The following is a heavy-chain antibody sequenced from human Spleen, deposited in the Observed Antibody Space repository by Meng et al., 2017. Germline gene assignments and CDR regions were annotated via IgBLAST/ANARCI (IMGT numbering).Heavy chain of an antibody. CDR3: TRDPYGGYILYN. D-gene: IGHD3-16*01. J-gene: IGHJ4*02. CDR1: DYTFTGYG. Sequence: QVQPVQSEPEGRKAGASVKVACKASDYTFTGYGVSWVWQGPGQGLEWMAWLGAHDGDTSHAPKFQGRVTMTTDTSTSTAYMELRSLRSDDTAIYYCTRDPYGGYILYNWGQGTLVTVSS. CDR2: LGAHDGDT. V-gene: IGHV1-18*01.